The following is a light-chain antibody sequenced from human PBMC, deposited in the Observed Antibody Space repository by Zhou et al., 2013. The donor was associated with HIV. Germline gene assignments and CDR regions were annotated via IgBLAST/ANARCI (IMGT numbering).Light chain of an antibody. CDR1: QSVNSN. J-gene: IGKJ1*01. CDR2: GAS. V-gene: IGKV3-15*01. Sequence: VMTQSPATLSVSPGERATLSCRASQSVNSNLAWYQQKPGQAPRLLIHGASTRATGFSARFSGSGSGTEFTLTISSMQSEDFAVYYCQQYNNWPPKWTFGQGTKVEIK. CDR3: QQYNNWPPKWT.